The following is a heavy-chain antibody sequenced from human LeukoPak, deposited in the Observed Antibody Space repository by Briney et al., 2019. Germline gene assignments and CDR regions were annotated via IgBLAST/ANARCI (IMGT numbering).Heavy chain of an antibody. CDR3: ARGRQLIQLWTSAGYYFDY. CDR1: GFTFSSYW. Sequence: LRLSCAASGFTFSSYWMSWVRQPPGKGLEWIGYIYHSGSTYYNPSLKSRVTISVDRSKNQFSLKLSSVTAADTAVYYCARGRQLIQLWTSAGYYFDYWGQGTLVTVSS. J-gene: IGHJ4*02. CDR2: IYHSGST. D-gene: IGHD5-18*01. V-gene: IGHV4-30-2*01.